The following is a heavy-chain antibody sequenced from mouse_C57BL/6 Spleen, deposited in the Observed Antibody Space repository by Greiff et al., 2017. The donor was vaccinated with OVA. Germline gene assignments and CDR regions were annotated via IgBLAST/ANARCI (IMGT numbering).Heavy chain of an antibody. CDR1: GYAFSSSW. J-gene: IGHJ4*01. CDR2: IYPGDGDT. Sequence: QVQLKESGPELVKPGASVKISCKASGYAFSSSWMNWVQQRPGKGLEWIGRIYPGDGDTNYNGKFKGKATLTADKSSSTAYMQLSSLTSEDSAVYFCAVRYYYAMDYWGQGTSVTVSS. V-gene: IGHV1-82*01. CDR3: AVRYYYAMDY.